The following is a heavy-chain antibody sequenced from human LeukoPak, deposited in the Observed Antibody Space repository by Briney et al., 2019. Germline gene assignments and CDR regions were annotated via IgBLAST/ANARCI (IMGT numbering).Heavy chain of an antibody. Sequence: SETLSLTCTVSVGSISISFWSWIPQPPGKGREWIGYIYDSGRTNYNPSLKSRVTMSIDTSKNQFSLKLSSVTAADTAVYYCARQTASGWYPFDHWGQGTLVTVSS. CDR2: IYDSGRT. V-gene: IGHV4-59*08. CDR3: ARQTASGWYPFDH. D-gene: IGHD6-19*01. CDR1: VGSISISF. J-gene: IGHJ4*02.